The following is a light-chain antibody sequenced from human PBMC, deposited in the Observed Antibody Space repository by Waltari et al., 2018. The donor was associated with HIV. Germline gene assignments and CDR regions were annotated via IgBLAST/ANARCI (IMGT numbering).Light chain of an antibody. J-gene: IGLJ1*01. V-gene: IGLV2-23*01. CDR2: EAI. CDR1: RRAVTTYSL. CDR3: CSCAGGGPSYV. Sequence: QSALTQPASVSASPGQSITISCSGTRRAVTTYSLVSSYQQLTGQAPNLQLYEAIKRPSGVSSRFSGSRSGSAASLTISGLQAEDDADYYCCSCAGGGPSYVFGTGTRVTVL.